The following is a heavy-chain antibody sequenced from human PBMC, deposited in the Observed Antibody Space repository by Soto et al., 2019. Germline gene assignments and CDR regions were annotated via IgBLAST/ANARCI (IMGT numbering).Heavy chain of an antibody. V-gene: IGHV4-61*01. CDR1: GGSVSSGSYY. Sequence: SETLSLTCTVSGGSVSSGSYYWSWIRQPPGKGLEWIGEINHSGSTDYNPSLKSRVTISVDTSKNQFSLKLSSVTAADTAVYYCARGPYMDIVATVYFDYWGQGTLVTVSS. CDR2: INHSGST. CDR3: ARGPYMDIVATVYFDY. J-gene: IGHJ4*02. D-gene: IGHD5-12*01.